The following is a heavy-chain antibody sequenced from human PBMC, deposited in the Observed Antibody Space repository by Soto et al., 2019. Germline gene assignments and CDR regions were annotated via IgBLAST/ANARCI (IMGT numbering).Heavy chain of an antibody. J-gene: IGHJ5*02. Sequence: GSLRLSCAASAFTFSSYSMNWVRQAPGKGLEWVSSISSSSSHIYYADSVKGRFTISRDTSKTQFSLNLSSVTAADTAVYYCVGMVTVSWFDPWGPGTLVTVSS. CDR2: ISSSSSHI. CDR3: VGMVTVSWFDP. V-gene: IGHV3-21*04. D-gene: IGHD4-4*01. CDR1: AFTFSSYS.